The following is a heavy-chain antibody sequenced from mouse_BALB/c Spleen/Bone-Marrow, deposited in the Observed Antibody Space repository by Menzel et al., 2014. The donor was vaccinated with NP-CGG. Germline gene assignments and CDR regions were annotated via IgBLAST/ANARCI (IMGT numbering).Heavy chain of an antibody. V-gene: IGHV1-9*01. CDR2: ILPGSGST. CDR3: ARERGY. Sequence: VKLVESGAELMKTGASVKISCEATGYTFSSYWIERVKQRPGHGLEWIGEILPGSGSTNYNEKFKGKATFTADTSSNTAYMQLSSLTSEDSAVYYCARERGYWGQGTLVTVSA. CDR1: GYTFSSYW. J-gene: IGHJ3*01.